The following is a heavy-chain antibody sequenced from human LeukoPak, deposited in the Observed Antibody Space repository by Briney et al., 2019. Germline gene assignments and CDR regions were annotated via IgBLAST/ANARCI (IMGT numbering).Heavy chain of an antibody. CDR1: GYTFTSYG. V-gene: IGHV1-18*01. CDR3: ARSGVDRNPFDY. CDR2: ISAYNGNI. D-gene: IGHD2-2*01. Sequence: ASVKVSCKASGYTFTSYGISWVRQPPGQGLEWMGWISAYNGNINYAQNLKGRVTMTRDTSTSTAYLELRSLRSDDTAVYYCARSGVDRNPFDYWGQGTLVTVSS. J-gene: IGHJ4*02.